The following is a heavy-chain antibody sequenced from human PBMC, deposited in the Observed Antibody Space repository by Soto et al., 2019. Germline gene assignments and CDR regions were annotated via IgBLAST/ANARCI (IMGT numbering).Heavy chain of an antibody. Sequence: LQLQESGPGLVKPSETLSLTCTVSGGSISSSSYYWGWIRQPPGKGLEWIGSIYYSGSTYYNPSLKSRVTISVDTSKSQFSLKLRSVTAADTAVYYCARLGFREGSVIDYWGQGTLVTVSS. J-gene: IGHJ4*02. D-gene: IGHD1-26*01. CDR2: IYYSGST. CDR3: ARLGFREGSVIDY. V-gene: IGHV4-39*01. CDR1: GGSISSSSYY.